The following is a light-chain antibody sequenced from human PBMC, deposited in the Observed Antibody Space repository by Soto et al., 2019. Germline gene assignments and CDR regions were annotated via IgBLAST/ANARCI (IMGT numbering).Light chain of an antibody. J-gene: IGKJ1*01. CDR2: GAS. V-gene: IGKV3-20*01. CDR3: QQYDSSPVT. Sequence: EIVLTQSPGTLSLSPGERATLSCRASQSVSSSYLAWYQQKPGQAPRLLIYGASSRATGIPDRFSGSGSGTDFTLIISRLETEDFAVYYCQQYDSSPVTFGQGNKWEIK. CDR1: QSVSSSY.